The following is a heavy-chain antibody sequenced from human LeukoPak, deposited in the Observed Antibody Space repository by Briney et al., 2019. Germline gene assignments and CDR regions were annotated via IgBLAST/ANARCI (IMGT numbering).Heavy chain of an antibody. D-gene: IGHD3-10*01. J-gene: IGHJ4*02. V-gene: IGHV4-59*01. CDR3: ARERESSFDY. Sequence: SETLSLTCTVSGGSISSYYWSWIRQPPGKGLEWIGYIYYSGSTNYNPSLKSRVTISVDTSKNQFSLKLSSVTAADTAVYYCARERESSFDYWGQGTLVTVSS. CDR2: IYYSGST. CDR1: GGSISSYY.